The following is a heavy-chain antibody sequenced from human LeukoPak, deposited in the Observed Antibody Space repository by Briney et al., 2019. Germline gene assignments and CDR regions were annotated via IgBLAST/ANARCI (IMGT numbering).Heavy chain of an antibody. CDR1: GYTFTGYY. V-gene: IGHV1-2*02. CDR3: ARSERRYCTNGVCYLDAFDI. D-gene: IGHD2-8*01. Sequence: ASVKVSCKAPGYTFTGYYMHWVRQAPGQGLEWMGWINPNSGGTNYAQKFQGRVTMTRDTSISTAYMELSRLRSDDTAVYYCARSERRYCTNGVCYLDAFDIWGQGTMVTVSS. CDR2: INPNSGGT. J-gene: IGHJ3*02.